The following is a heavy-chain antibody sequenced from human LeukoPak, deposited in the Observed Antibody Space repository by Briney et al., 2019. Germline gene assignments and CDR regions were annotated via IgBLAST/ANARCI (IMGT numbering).Heavy chain of an antibody. V-gene: IGHV4-59*08. Sequence: SETLSLTCTVSGGSISSYYWSWIRQPPGKGLEWIGYIYYSGSTNYNPSLKSRVTISVDTSKNQFSLKLSSVTAADTAVYYCARLSNYDILTGYDAFDFWGQGTMVTVSS. CDR1: GGSISSYY. D-gene: IGHD3-9*01. CDR2: IYYSGST. J-gene: IGHJ3*01. CDR3: ARLSNYDILTGYDAFDF.